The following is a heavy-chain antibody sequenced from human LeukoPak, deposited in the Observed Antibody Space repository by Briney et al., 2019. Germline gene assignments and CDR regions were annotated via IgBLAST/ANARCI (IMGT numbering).Heavy chain of an antibody. D-gene: IGHD3-3*01. CDR2: ISSSGSAI. J-gene: IGHJ4*02. Sequence: LPGGSLRLSCAASGFTFNSYSMNWVRQAPGKGLEWVSYISSSGSAIYYADSLKGRFTISRDNAKNSLFLQMNRLRAEDTAVYYCARGEWFDNWGQGTLVTVSS. CDR1: GFTFNSYS. CDR3: ARGEWFDN. V-gene: IGHV3-48*04.